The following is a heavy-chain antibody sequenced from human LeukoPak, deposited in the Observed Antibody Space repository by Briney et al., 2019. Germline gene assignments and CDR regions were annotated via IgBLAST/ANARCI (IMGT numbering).Heavy chain of an antibody. J-gene: IGHJ5*01. CDR2: INPNSGGT. Sequence: GASVKVSCKASGYTFTGYYMHWVRQAPGQGLEWMGWINPNSGGTNYAQKFQGRVTMTRDTSISTAYRELSRLRCDDTALHYCVRHLVYYDSSGYRIPTFDSCGQGTLVTVCS. CDR1: GYTFTGYY. CDR3: VRHLVYYDSSGYRIPTFDS. D-gene: IGHD3-22*01. V-gene: IGHV1-2*02.